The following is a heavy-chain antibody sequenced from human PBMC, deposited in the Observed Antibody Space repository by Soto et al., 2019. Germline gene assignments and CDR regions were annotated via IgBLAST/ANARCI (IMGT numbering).Heavy chain of an antibody. CDR1: GYTFTRYG. CDR3: ARDRGAYGMDV. Sequence: QVQLVQSGAEVKNPGASVKVSCKASGYTFTRYGISWVRQAPGQGLEWMGWISAYNGNTNYAQKLQGRVTMTTDTSTSTAYMALRSLRSDDTAVYYCARDRGAYGMDVWGQGTTVTVSS. J-gene: IGHJ6*02. CDR2: ISAYNGNT. V-gene: IGHV1-18*01.